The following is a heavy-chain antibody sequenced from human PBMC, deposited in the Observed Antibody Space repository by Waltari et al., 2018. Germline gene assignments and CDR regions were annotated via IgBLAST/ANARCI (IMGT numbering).Heavy chain of an antibody. CDR2: ISSSSSYI. CDR3: ARVVVGQDIVVVPAASDY. Sequence: EVQLVESGGGLVKPGGSLRLSCAASGFTFSSYSMNWVRQAPGKGLEWVSSISSSSSYIYYADSVKGRFTISRDNAKNSLYLQMNSLRAEDTAVYYCARVVVGQDIVVVPAASDYWGQGTLVTVSS. D-gene: IGHD2-2*01. J-gene: IGHJ4*02. V-gene: IGHV3-21*01. CDR1: GFTFSSYS.